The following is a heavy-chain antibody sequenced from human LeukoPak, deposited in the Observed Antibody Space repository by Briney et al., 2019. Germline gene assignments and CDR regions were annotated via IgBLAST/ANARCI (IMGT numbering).Heavy chain of an antibody. CDR1: GFTFSSYG. D-gene: IGHD4-17*01. CDR2: ISGSGGST. V-gene: IGHV3-23*01. Sequence: GGSLRLSCAASGFTFSSYGMSWVRQAPGKGLEWVSAISGSGGSTYYADSVKGRFTISRDNSKNTLYLQMNSLRAEDTAVYYCAKSLRHDYGDYGRSYWGQGTLVTVSS. CDR3: AKSLRHDYGDYGRSY. J-gene: IGHJ4*02.